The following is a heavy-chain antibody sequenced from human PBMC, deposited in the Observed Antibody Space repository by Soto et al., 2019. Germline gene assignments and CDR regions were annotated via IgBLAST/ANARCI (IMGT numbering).Heavy chain of an antibody. J-gene: IGHJ6*02. V-gene: IGHV1-2*02. D-gene: IGHD2-15*01. CDR1: GYTFTGYY. Sequence: ASVKVSCKASGYTFTGYYMHWVRQAPGQGLEWMGWINPNSGGTNYAQKFQGRVTMTRDTSISTAYMELSRLRSDDTAVYYCARAFGGSLYYYGMDVWGHGTTVTVSS. CDR3: ARAFGGSLYYYGMDV. CDR2: INPNSGGT.